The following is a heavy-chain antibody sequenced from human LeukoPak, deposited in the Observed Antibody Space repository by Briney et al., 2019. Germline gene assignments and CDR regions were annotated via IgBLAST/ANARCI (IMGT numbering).Heavy chain of an antibody. CDR1: GFTFSSRG. Sequence: GGSLRLSCAVSGFTFSSRGMHWVRQAPGKGLEWVSAISGSGGSTYYADSVKGRFTISRDNSKNTLYLQMNSLRAEDTAVYYCAKGRDCSSTSCHYYYYYYYMDVWGKGTTVTVSS. CDR3: AKGRDCSSTSCHYYYYYYYMDV. J-gene: IGHJ6*03. D-gene: IGHD2-2*01. V-gene: IGHV3-23*01. CDR2: ISGSGGST.